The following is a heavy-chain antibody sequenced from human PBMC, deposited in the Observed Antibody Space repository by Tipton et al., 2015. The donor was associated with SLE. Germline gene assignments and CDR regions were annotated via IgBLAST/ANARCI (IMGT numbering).Heavy chain of an antibody. Sequence: QLVQSGAEVKKPGASVKVSCKASGYTFTSYYMHWVRQAPGQGLEWMGIINPSGGSTSYAQKFQGRVTVTRDTSTSTVYMELSSLRSEDTAVYYCARAVLVRGGAFDIWGQGTMVTVSS. CDR1: GYTFTSYY. CDR2: INPSGGST. D-gene: IGHD3-10*01. J-gene: IGHJ3*02. V-gene: IGHV1-46*01. CDR3: ARAVLVRGGAFDI.